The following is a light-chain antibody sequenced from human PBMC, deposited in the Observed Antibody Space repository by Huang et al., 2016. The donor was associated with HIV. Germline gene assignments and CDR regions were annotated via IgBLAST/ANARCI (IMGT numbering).Light chain of an antibody. CDR2: TTS. Sequence: DIQMTQSPSSLSAFVGDSFTITCRASQDVNIHLNWYQQRPGKGPKLLIYTTSNLYRGVPSRFSGSGSGTDFTLTINSLQPEDSETYSCQQSYSSPRVTFGPGTKINI. CDR1: QDVNIH. CDR3: QQSYSSPRVT. J-gene: IGKJ3*01. V-gene: IGKV1-39*01.